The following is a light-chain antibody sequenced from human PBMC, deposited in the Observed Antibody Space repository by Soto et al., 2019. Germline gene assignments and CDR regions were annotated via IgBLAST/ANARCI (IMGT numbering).Light chain of an antibody. J-gene: IGLJ1*01. CDR3: NSYAGSNNFYV. CDR1: SSDVGGYNY. Sequence: QSALTQPPSASGSPGQSVTISCTGTSSDVGGYNYVSWYQHHPGKAPKLIIFEVSQRPSGVPDRFSGSKSGNKASLTVSGLQSEDEAEYYCNSYAGSNNFYVFGTGTKLTVL. V-gene: IGLV2-8*01. CDR2: EVS.